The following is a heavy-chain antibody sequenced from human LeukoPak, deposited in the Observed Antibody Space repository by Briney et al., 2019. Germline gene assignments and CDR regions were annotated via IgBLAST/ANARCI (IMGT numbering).Heavy chain of an antibody. CDR3: ARDRSYYDSSGFLDY. V-gene: IGHV1-69*05. D-gene: IGHD3-22*01. CDR2: IIPIFGTA. CDR1: GGTFSSYA. J-gene: IGHJ4*02. Sequence: SVKVSCKASGGTFSSYAISWVRQAPGQGLEWMGRIIPIFGTANYAQKFQGRVTITTDESTSAAYMELSSLRSEDTAVYYCARDRSYYDSSGFLDYWGQGTLVTVSS.